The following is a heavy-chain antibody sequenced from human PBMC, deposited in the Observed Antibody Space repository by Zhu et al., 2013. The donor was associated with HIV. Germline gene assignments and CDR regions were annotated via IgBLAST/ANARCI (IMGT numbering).Heavy chain of an antibody. D-gene: IGHD3-10*01. CDR2: INAGTGDT. V-gene: IGHV1-3*01. Sequence: QVQLVQSGAEVKKPGASVKVSCKASGYIFTTYPIYWVRQAPGERFEWMGWINAGTGDTKYSQKFQGRVTITRDTSASTAYMDLRSLRSEDTAVYYCARAPEYEYYDSGERSLITKINWFDPWGQGTLVTVSS. CDR1: GYIFTTYP. CDR3: ARAPEYEYYDSGERSLITKINWFDP. J-gene: IGHJ5*02.